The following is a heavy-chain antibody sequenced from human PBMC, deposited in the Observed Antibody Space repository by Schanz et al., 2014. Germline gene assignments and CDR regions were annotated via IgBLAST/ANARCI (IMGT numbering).Heavy chain of an antibody. CDR3: ARANFRRKMNFDY. CDR1: GFTFSSYG. Sequence: QVQLVESGGGVVQFGRSLRLSCVASGFTFSSYGMHWVRQAPGKGLEWVAVIWYDENNKYYADSVKGRFTMSRDNSKNPLYLQINILRAEDTALYYCARANFRRKMNFDYWGRGTLVTVSS. J-gene: IGHJ4*02. V-gene: IGHV3-33*01. CDR2: IWYDENNK.